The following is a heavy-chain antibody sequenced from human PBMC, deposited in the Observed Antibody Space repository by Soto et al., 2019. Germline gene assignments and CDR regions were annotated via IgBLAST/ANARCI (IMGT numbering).Heavy chain of an antibody. D-gene: IGHD5-12*01. CDR1: GGSISSYY. J-gene: IGHJ6*03. CDR3: ARAQRGYSGYGYYYYMDV. V-gene: IGHV4-59*01. CDR2: IYYSGST. Sequence: QVQLQESGPGLVKPSETLSLTCTVSGGSISSYYWSWIRQPPGKGLEWIGYIYYSGSTNYNPSLKSRVTISVDTSKNQFSLKLSSVTAADTAVYYCARAQRGYSGYGYYYYMDVWGKGTTVTVSS.